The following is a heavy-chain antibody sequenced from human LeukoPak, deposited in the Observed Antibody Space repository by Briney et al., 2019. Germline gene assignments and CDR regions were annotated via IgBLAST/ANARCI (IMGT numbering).Heavy chain of an antibody. CDR2: INSDGSST. CDR1: GFTFSSYW. Sequence: PGGSLRLSCAASGFTFSSYWMHWVRQAPGRGLVWVSRINSDGSSTSYADSVKGRFTISRDNAKNTLYLQMNNLRPEDTAVYYCARVRSSGWSYFDYWGQGTLVTVSS. D-gene: IGHD6-19*01. V-gene: IGHV3-74*01. J-gene: IGHJ4*02. CDR3: ARVRSSGWSYFDY.